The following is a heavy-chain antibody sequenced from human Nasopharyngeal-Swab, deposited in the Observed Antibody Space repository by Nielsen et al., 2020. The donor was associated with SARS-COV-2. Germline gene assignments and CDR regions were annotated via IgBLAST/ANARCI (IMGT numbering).Heavy chain of an antibody. CDR2: IIPIFGTA. CDR1: GGSFRSYA. CDR3: ARDRIEITIFGVVYYGMDV. V-gene: IGHV1-69*06. J-gene: IGHJ6*02. D-gene: IGHD3-3*01. Sequence: SVKVSCKDSGGSFRSYAISWVRQAPGQGLEWMGGIIPIFGTANYAQKLQGRVTITADKSTSTAYMELRSLRSEDTAVYYCARDRIEITIFGVVYYGMDVWGQGTTVTVSS.